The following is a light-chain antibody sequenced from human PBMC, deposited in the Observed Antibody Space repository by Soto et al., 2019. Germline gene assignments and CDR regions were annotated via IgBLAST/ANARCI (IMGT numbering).Light chain of an antibody. CDR1: QSVSSN. J-gene: IGKJ3*01. CDR3: QQYNSWPLFT. V-gene: IGKV3-15*01. Sequence: EIVMTQSPATLSVSPGERATLSCRASQSVSSNLAWYQQKPGQAPRLLIYDASTRATDIPARFSGSGSGTEFTLTISSLQSEDFAVYYCQQYNSWPLFTFGPGTKVDIK. CDR2: DAS.